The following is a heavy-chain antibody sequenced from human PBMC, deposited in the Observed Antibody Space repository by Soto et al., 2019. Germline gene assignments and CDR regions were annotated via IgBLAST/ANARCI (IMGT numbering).Heavy chain of an antibody. CDR1: ADIVSSNSAA. D-gene: IGHD3-10*01. J-gene: IGHJ5*02. CDR3: VRDYYGSGSTNWFDP. Sequence: PSQTLSLTCVISADIVSSNSAAWNWIRQSPSRGLEWLGRTYYRSKWYNDYAISVKSRMIINPDTSKNQFSLQLNSVTPEDTAVYYCVRDYYGSGSTNWFDPWGQGTLVTVSS. CDR2: TYYRSKWYN. V-gene: IGHV6-1*01.